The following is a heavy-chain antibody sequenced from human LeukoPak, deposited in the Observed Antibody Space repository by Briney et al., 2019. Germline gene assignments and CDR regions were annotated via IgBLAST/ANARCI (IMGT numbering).Heavy chain of an antibody. CDR2: INPNSGGT. CDR3: ARGLLGSYRWRNWFDP. J-gene: IGHJ5*02. CDR1: GYTFTGYY. Sequence: ASVKVSCKASGYTFTGYYMHWVRQAPGQGLEWMGWINPNSGGTNYAQKFQGRVAMTRDTSISTAYMELSRLRSDDTAVYYCARGLLGSYRWRNWFDPWGQGTLVTVSS. D-gene: IGHD3-16*02. V-gene: IGHV1-2*02.